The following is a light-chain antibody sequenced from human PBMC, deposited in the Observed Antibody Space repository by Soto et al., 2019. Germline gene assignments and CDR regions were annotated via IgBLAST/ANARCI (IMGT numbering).Light chain of an antibody. Sequence: DIQMTQSPSSLSASVGDTVTITCRASHYISNYLAWFQQKPGKAPRSLMYAVSYLQSGVPSKFSGSGSGTEFNLTIRSLQTEDFATYYCQQYNSYPWTFGQGTKVYLK. CDR3: QQYNSYPWT. V-gene: IGKV1-16*02. CDR1: HYISNY. CDR2: AVS. J-gene: IGKJ1*01.